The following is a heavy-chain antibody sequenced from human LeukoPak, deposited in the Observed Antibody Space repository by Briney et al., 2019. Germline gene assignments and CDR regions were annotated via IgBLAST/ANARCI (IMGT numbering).Heavy chain of an antibody. J-gene: IGHJ5*02. CDR2: IYHSGST. Sequence: SETLSLTCTVSGYSISSGYYWGWIRQPPGKGLEWIGSIYHSGSTDYNPSLKSRVTISVDTSKNQFSLKLRSVTAADTAVYYCASQQQLVLLDWFDPWGQGTLVTVSS. D-gene: IGHD6-13*01. CDR1: GYSISSGYY. V-gene: IGHV4-38-2*02. CDR3: ASQQQLVLLDWFDP.